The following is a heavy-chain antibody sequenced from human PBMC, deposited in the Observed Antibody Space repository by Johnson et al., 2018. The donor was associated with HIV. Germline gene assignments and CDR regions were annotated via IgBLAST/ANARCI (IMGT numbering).Heavy chain of an antibody. CDR3: ARLPSGYSRDAFDI. Sequence: QVQLVESGGGVVQPGGSLRLSCAASGFTFSSYTMHWVRQAPGKGLAWVAVISYDGSNKYYADSLKGRFTISRDNSKNTLYLQMNSLRPEDTAIYYCARLPSGYSRDAFDIWGQGTMVTVSS. CDR1: GFTFSSYT. CDR2: ISYDGSNK. V-gene: IGHV3-30*04. J-gene: IGHJ3*02. D-gene: IGHD5-18*01.